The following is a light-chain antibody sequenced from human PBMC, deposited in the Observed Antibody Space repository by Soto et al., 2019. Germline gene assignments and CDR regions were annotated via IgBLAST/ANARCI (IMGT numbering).Light chain of an antibody. Sequence: QSALTQPASVSGSPGQSITISCTGTSSDVGGYDYVSWYQQHPGKAPKVMISEVSKRPSGVSNRFSGSKSGNTASLTISGLQAEDEADYYCSSYTGTSTLVVFGGGTKLTVL. V-gene: IGLV2-14*01. CDR1: SSDVGGYDY. CDR2: EVS. J-gene: IGLJ2*01. CDR3: SSYTGTSTLVV.